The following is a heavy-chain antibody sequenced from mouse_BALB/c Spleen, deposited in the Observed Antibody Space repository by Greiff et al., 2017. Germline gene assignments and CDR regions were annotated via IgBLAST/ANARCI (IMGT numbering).Heavy chain of an antibody. J-gene: IGHJ2*01. Sequence: EVQLVESGGGLVQPGGSLKLSCAASGFTFSSYGMSWVRQTPDKRLELVATINSNGGSTYYPDSVKGRFTISRDNAKNTLYLQMSSLKSEDTAMYYCARDLLLRYFDYWGQGTTRTVSS. V-gene: IGHV5-6-3*01. CDR3: ARDLLLRYFDY. CDR2: INSNGGST. D-gene: IGHD1-1*01. CDR1: GFTFSSYG.